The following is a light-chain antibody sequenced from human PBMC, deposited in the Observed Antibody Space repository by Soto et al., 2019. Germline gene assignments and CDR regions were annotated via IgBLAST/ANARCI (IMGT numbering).Light chain of an antibody. CDR3: LQDYNYPRT. V-gene: IGKV1-6*01. J-gene: IGKJ1*01. CDR2: AAS. Sequence: IQMTQSPSFLSASVGDRVTITCRASQGIRNDLDWYQQKPGKAPKLLIYAASSLQSGVPSRFSGSGSGTDFTLTISSLQPEDFATYYCLQDYNYPRTFGQGTKVDI. CDR1: QGIRND.